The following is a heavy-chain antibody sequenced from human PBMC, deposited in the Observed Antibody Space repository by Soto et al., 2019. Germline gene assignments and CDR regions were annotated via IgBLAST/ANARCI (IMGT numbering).Heavy chain of an antibody. CDR3: ARGMTPPGAPAWYYFDS. CDR2: FSLSGTT. D-gene: IGHD2-8*02. V-gene: IGHV4-4*07. Sequence: SETLSLTCTVSGASITSSSCWSCIRQPAGKGLEWIGRFSLSGTTNYNPSLRSRVTMSADVSKNQFSLRLTSVTAADTALYYCARGMTPPGAPAWYYFDSWGQGTLVTVSS. J-gene: IGHJ4*02. CDR1: GASITSSS.